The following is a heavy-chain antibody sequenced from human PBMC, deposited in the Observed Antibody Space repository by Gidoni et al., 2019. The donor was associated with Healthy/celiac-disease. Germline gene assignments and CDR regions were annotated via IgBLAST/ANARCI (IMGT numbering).Heavy chain of an antibody. D-gene: IGHD6-13*01. V-gene: IGHV3-43*01. Sequence: EVQLVESGGVVVQPGGSLRLSCAASGFTFDDYTMHWVRQAPGKGLEWVSRISWDGGSTYYADSVKGRFTISRDNSKNSLYLQMNSLRTEDTALYYCAKDIFPESIAAAGFDYWGQGTLVTVSS. CDR2: ISWDGGST. CDR1: GFTFDDYT. CDR3: AKDIFPESIAAAGFDY. J-gene: IGHJ4*02.